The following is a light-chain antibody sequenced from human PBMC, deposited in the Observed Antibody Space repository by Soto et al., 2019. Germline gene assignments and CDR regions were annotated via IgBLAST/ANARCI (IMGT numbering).Light chain of an antibody. CDR3: QQYGSSPGT. CDR1: QSVSSSC. J-gene: IGKJ1*01. V-gene: IGKV3-20*01. CDR2: GAS. Sequence: EIVLTQSPGTLSLSPGERATLSCRASQSVSSSCLAWFQQKPGQAPRPLIYGASSRATGIPDRFSGSGSGTDFTLTISRLEPEDFAVYYCQQYGSSPGTFGQGTKVEFK.